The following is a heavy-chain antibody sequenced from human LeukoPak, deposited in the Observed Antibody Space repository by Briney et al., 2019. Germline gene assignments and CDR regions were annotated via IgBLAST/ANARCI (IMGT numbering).Heavy chain of an antibody. CDR1: GGSISSYY. CDR3: ARGRSRITMVRGGAFDI. CDR2: IYYSGST. J-gene: IGHJ3*02. D-gene: IGHD3-10*01. Sequence: SETLSLTCTVSGGSISSYYWSWIRQPPGKGLEWIGYIYYSGSTNYNPSLKSRVTISVYTSKNQFSLKLSSVTAADTAVYYCARGRSRITMVRGGAFDIWGQGTMVTVSS. V-gene: IGHV4-59*12.